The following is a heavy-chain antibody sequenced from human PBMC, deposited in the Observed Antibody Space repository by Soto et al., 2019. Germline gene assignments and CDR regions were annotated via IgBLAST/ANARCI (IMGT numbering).Heavy chain of an antibody. Sequence: PSETLSLTCAVSGGSISSGGYSWSWIRQASGKGLEWIAYIHHSGSTYYNPSLKSRVTISPDRSKNRFSLKLTYVTAADTAVYYCARGGYSYALIDYWGQGTLVTVSS. CDR3: ARGGYSYALIDY. CDR1: GGSISSGGYS. V-gene: IGHV4-30-2*01. CDR2: IHHSGST. D-gene: IGHD5-18*01. J-gene: IGHJ4*02.